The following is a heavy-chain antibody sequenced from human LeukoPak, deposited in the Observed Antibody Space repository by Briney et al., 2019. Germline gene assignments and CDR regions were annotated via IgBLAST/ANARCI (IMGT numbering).Heavy chain of an antibody. Sequence: ESGPTLVKPTQTLTLTCTFSGFSLSTSGVGVGWIRQPPGKALEWLALIYWDDDKRYSPSLKSRLTITKDTSKNLVVLTMTNMDPVDTATYYCAHIHYGSGSHNDYYYYYMDVWGKGTTVTISS. CDR3: AHIHYGSGSHNDYYYYYMDV. V-gene: IGHV2-5*02. CDR2: IYWDDDK. J-gene: IGHJ6*03. D-gene: IGHD3-10*01. CDR1: GFSLSTSGVG.